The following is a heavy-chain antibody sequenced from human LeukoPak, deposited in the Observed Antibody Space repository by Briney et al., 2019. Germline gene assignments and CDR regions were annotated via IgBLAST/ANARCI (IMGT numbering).Heavy chain of an antibody. CDR1: GGSISSYY. V-gene: IGHV4-59*12. Sequence: PSETLSLTCTVSGGSISSYYWSWIRQPPGKGLEWIGYIYYSGSTNYNPSLKSRVTISVDRSKDQFSLKLSSVTAADTAVYYCARGSTMVRGVYYFDYWGQGTLVTVSS. CDR2: IYYSGST. J-gene: IGHJ4*02. D-gene: IGHD3-10*01. CDR3: ARGSTMVRGVYYFDY.